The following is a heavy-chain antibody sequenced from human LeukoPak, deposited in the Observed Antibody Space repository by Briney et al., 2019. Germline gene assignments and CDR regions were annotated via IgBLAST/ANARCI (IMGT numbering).Heavy chain of an antibody. D-gene: IGHD5-24*01. J-gene: IGHJ4*02. CDR3: ARDWRDGYNHILDY. V-gene: IGHV1-69*04. Sequence: ASVKVSCKASGGTFSSYAISWVRQAPGQGLEWMGRIIPILGIANYAQKFRGRVTITADKSTSTAYMELSSLRSEDTAVYYCARDWRDGYNHILDYWGQGTLVTVSS. CDR1: GGTFSSYA. CDR2: IIPILGIA.